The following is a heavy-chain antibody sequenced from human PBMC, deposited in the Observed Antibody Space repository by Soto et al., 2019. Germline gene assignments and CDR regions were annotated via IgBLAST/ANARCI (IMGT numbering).Heavy chain of an antibody. CDR3: ARERIVVVPAAIRLYYYGMDV. J-gene: IGHJ6*02. D-gene: IGHD2-2*02. Sequence: GGSLRLSCAASGFTFSSYSMNWVRQAPGKGLEWVSSISCSSSYIYYADSVKGRFTISRDNAKNSLYLQMNSLRAEDTAVYYCARERIVVVPAAIRLYYYGMDVWGQGTTVTVSS. CDR1: GFTFSSYS. V-gene: IGHV3-21*01. CDR2: ISCSSSYI.